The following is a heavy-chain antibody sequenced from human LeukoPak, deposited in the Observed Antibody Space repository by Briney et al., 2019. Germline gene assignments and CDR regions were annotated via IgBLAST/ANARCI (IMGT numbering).Heavy chain of an antibody. J-gene: IGHJ3*02. D-gene: IGHD1-26*01. CDR1: GGSISSSSYY. V-gene: IGHV4-39*07. Sequence: PSETLSLTCTVSGGSISSSSYYWGWIRQPPGKGLEWIGSIYYSGRTYYNTSLKSRVTISVDTSKNQFSLKLSSVTAADTAVYFCARAPLSGTYYTDAFDIWGQGTMVTVSS. CDR2: IYYSGRT. CDR3: ARAPLSGTYYTDAFDI.